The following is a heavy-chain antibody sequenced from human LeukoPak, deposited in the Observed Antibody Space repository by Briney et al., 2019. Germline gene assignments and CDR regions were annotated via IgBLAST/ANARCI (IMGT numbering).Heavy chain of an antibody. V-gene: IGHV3-23*01. J-gene: IGHJ4*02. Sequence: GGSLRLSCAASGFTFNSYAMSWVRQASGKGLEWVSAISGSGGSTYYADSVKGRFTISRDNSKNTLYLQMSSLRAEDTAVYYCANRCSSTSCYYYWGQGTLVTVSS. D-gene: IGHD2-2*01. CDR1: GFTFNSYA. CDR2: ISGSGGST. CDR3: ANRCSSTSCYYY.